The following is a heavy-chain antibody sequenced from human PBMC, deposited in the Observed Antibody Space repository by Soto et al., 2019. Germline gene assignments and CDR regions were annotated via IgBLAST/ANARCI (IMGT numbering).Heavy chain of an antibody. J-gene: IGHJ4*02. CDR2: ISYDGSNK. D-gene: IGHD3-10*01. V-gene: IGHV3-30*18. CDR1: GFTFSSYG. Sequence: GGSLRLSCAASGFTFSSYGMHWVRQAPGKGLEWVAVISYDGSNKYYADSVKGRFTISRDNSKNTLYLQMNSLRAEDRAVYYCAKPPRRSGSYYIDYWGQGTLVTVSS. CDR3: AKPPRRSGSYYIDY.